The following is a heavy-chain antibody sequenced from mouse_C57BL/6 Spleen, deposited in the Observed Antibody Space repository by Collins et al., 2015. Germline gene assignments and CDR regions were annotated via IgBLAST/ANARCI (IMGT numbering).Heavy chain of an antibody. D-gene: IGHD4-1*01. CDR1: GYTFTTYP. V-gene: IGHV1-47*01. CDR3: ARGSNWGFFDV. J-gene: IGHJ1*03. CDR2: FHPYNDDT. Sequence: QVQLQQSGAELVKPGASVKMSCKASGYTFTTYPIQWMSQNHGKSLEWIGNFHPYNDDTKYNEKFKGKATLTVEKSSTTVYLELSRLTSDDPAVYYCARGSNWGFFDVWGTGTAVTVSS.